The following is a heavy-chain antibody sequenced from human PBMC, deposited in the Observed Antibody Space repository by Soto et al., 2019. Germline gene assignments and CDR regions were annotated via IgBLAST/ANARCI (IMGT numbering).Heavy chain of an antibody. CDR3: AKDDYGADDWREFDY. V-gene: IGHV3-23*01. D-gene: IGHD4-17*01. J-gene: IGHJ4*02. CDR1: GLTFSSYA. Sequence: PGGSLRLSCAASGLTFSSYAVTWVRKAQGKGLEWVSAISGSGHNTYYADSVKGRFTVSRDNSKSTLYLQMNSLRADDTAVYYCAKDDYGADDWREFDYWGQGTLVTVSS. CDR2: ISGSGHNT.